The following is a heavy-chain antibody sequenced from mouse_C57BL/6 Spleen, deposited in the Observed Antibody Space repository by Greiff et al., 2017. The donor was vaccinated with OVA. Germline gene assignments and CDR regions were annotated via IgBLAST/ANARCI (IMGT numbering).Heavy chain of an antibody. CDR3: ARDGHYYGSSSWFAY. CDR2: ISYDGSN. J-gene: IGHJ3*01. D-gene: IGHD1-1*01. CDR1: GYSITSGYY. Sequence: LQESGPGLVKPSQSLSLTCSVTGYSITSGYYWNWIRQFPGNKLEWMGYISYDGSNNYNPSLKNRISITRDTSKNQFFLKLNSVTTEDTATYYCARDGHYYGSSSWFAYWGQGTLVTVSA. V-gene: IGHV3-6*01.